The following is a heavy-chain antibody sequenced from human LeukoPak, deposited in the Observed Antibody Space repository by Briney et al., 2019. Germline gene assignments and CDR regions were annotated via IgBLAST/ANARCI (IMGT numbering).Heavy chain of an antibody. CDR1: GFTFSSYA. CDR3: AKDVGEVMFDY. J-gene: IGHJ4*02. Sequence: GGSLRLSCAASGFTFSSYAMSWVRKAPGKGLEWVSAISGSGGSTYYADSVKGRFTISRDNSKNTLYLQMSSLRAEDTAVYYCAKDVGEVMFDYWGQGTLVTVSS. V-gene: IGHV3-23*01. CDR2: ISGSGGST. D-gene: IGHD1-26*01.